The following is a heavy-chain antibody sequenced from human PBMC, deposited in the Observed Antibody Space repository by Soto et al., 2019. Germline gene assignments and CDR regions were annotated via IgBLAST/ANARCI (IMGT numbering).Heavy chain of an antibody. CDR1: GDSISRDGSS. V-gene: IGHV4-30-2*01. CDR3: ASDMSYYFDS. Sequence: QVQLQESGSGLVKPSQTLVLTCTVSGDSISRDGSSWSWLRQPPGKGLEWIGYIYHSGATYYNPSLKSLVTTSVDKSKHQFSLRLASVSAADTAVYYCASDMSYYFDSWGHGTLVTVSS. CDR2: IYHSGAT. J-gene: IGHJ4*01.